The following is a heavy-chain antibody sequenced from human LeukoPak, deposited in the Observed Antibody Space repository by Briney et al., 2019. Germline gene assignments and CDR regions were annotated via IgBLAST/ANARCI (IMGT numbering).Heavy chain of an antibody. CDR3: TTRGYTPNFDY. CDR2: IRSKAYGGTT. Sequence: GGSLRPSCAASGFTFSSYAMHWVRQAPGKGLEWVGFIRSKAYGGTTEYAASVKGRFTISRDDSKSIAYLQMNSLKTEDTAVYYCTTRGYTPNFDYWGQGTLVTVSS. V-gene: IGHV3-49*04. J-gene: IGHJ4*02. D-gene: IGHD3-22*01. CDR1: GFTFSSYA.